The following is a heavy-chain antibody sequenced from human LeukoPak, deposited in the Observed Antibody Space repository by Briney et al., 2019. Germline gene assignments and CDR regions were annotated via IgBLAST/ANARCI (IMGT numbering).Heavy chain of an antibody. CDR2: ISAYNGNT. D-gene: IGHD1-26*01. CDR1: GYTFTSYG. Sequence: GASVKVSCKASGYTFTSYGISWVRQAPGQGLEWMGWISAYNGNTNYEQKLQGRVAMTTDTSTSTAYMELRSLRSDDPAVYYCARGQTPSGIVGATSAFDIWGQGTMVTVSS. J-gene: IGHJ3*02. V-gene: IGHV1-18*01. CDR3: ARGQTPSGIVGATSAFDI.